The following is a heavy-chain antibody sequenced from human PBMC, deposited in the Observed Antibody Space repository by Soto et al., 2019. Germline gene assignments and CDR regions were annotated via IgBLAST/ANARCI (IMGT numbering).Heavy chain of an antibody. J-gene: IGHJ6*02. V-gene: IGHV4-38-2*02. D-gene: IGHD6-6*01. Sequence: PSETLSLTCTVSGGSISSYYWGWIRQPPGKGLEWIGSMYHSGITYYNLSLKSRVTISVDTPKNQLSLKLSSATAADTAVYYCARSMYSTSAQLYYGMDVWGQGTTVTVSS. CDR2: MYHSGIT. CDR1: GGSISSYY. CDR3: ARSMYSTSAQLYYGMDV.